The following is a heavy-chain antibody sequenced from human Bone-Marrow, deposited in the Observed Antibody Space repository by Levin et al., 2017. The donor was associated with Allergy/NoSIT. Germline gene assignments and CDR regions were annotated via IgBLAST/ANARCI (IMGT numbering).Heavy chain of an antibody. Sequence: KSSETLSLTCTVSGGSISSSNFFWGWVRQPPGQGLEWIGSINYSGNTNYNPSLKSRVTISVDTSNNQFSLKLRSVTAADTAVYYCARDPRGRAARPDDWGRGTLVTVSS. CDR3: ARDPRGRAARPDD. CDR1: GGSISSSNFF. V-gene: IGHV4-39*07. D-gene: IGHD6-6*01. J-gene: IGHJ4*02. CDR2: INYSGNT.